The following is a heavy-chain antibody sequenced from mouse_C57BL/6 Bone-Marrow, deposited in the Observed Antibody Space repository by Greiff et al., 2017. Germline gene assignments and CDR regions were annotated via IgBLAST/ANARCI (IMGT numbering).Heavy chain of an antibody. V-gene: IGHV1-72*01. CDR1: GYTFTSYW. Sequence: QVQLKQPGAELVKPGASVKLSCKASGYTFTSYWMHWVKQRPGRGLEWIGRIDPNSGGTKYNEKFKSKATLTVDKPSSTAYIQRSSLTSEDSAVYYCAKEGFDVWGTGTTVTVSS. CDR3: AKEGFDV. CDR2: IDPNSGGT. J-gene: IGHJ1*03.